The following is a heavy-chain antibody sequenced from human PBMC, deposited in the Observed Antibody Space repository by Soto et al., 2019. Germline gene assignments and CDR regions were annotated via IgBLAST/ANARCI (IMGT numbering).Heavy chain of an antibody. J-gene: IGHJ3*02. CDR3: ARDGMSDDAVDI. D-gene: IGHD1-20*01. CDR2: ISTYNGDT. Sequence: QVQLVQSGAEVKKPGASVKVSCKASGYTFTTYGISWVRQAPGQGLEWMGWISTYNGDTNYAQNLQGRVTIPTDTSTSTADREPRSLTSDDTAVYYCARDGMSDDAVDIWGQGTMVTVSS. CDR1: GYTFTTYG. V-gene: IGHV1-18*01.